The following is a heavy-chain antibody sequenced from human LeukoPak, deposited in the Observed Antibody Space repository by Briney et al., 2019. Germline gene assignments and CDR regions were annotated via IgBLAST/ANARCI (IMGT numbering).Heavy chain of an antibody. D-gene: IGHD3-22*01. CDR1: GGSISSGGCY. V-gene: IGHV4-39*07. Sequence: PSETLSLTCTVSGGSISSGGCYWSWIRQPPGKGLEWIGEINHSGSTNYNPSLKSRVTISVDTSKNQFSLKLSSVTAADTAVYYCARAAPDYYDSSGYQYYFDYWGQGTLVTVSS. CDR2: INHSGST. CDR3: ARAAPDYYDSSGYQYYFDY. J-gene: IGHJ4*02.